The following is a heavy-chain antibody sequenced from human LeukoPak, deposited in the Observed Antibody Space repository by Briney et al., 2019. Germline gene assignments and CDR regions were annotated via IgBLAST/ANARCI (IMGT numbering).Heavy chain of an antibody. CDR3: ARDIGPYNSTTYYDAFDI. V-gene: IGHV3-7*01. CDR1: GFTFSSYW. Sequence: GGSLRLSCAASGFTFSSYWMTWVRQAPGKGLEWVANIKQGGSEKYYVGSVKGRFTISRDNAKNSLYLQMNSLRAEDTAVYFCARDIGPYNSTTYYDAFDIWGQGTMVTVSS. J-gene: IGHJ3*02. CDR2: IKQGGSEK. D-gene: IGHD2/OR15-2a*01.